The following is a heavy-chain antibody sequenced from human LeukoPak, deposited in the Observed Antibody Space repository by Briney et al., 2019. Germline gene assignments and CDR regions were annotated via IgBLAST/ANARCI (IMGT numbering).Heavy chain of an antibody. V-gene: IGHV1-2*02. D-gene: IGHD2-21*02. Sequence: ASVKVSCKASGYTFTGYYMHWVRQAPGQGLEWMGWINPNSGGTNYAQKFQGRVTMTRDTSISTAYMELSRLRSDDTAVYYCARDLRSQAYCGGDCYSDHWGQGTLVTVSS. CDR2: INPNSGGT. J-gene: IGHJ4*02. CDR1: GYTFTGYY. CDR3: ARDLRSQAYCGGDCYSDH.